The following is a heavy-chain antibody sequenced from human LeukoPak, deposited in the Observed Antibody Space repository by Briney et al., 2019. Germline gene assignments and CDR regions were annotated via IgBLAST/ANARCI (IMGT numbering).Heavy chain of an antibody. Sequence: ASVKVSCKASGYTFTSYGISWVRQAPGQGLEWMGWISTNDGNTDYPQKLQGRVTMTTDTSTSTAYMELRSLRSDDTAVYYCARESHVTREDYWGQGTLVTVSS. V-gene: IGHV1-18*01. J-gene: IGHJ4*02. CDR2: ISTNDGNT. CDR1: GYTFTSYG. CDR3: ARESHVTREDY. D-gene: IGHD3-10*01.